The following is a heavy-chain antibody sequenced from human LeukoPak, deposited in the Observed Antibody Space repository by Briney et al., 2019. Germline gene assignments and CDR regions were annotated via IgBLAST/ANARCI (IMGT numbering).Heavy chain of an antibody. CDR2: IYYSGST. Sequence: SETLSLTCTVSGGSISSSSYYWGWIRQPPGKGLEWIGSIYYSGSTYYNPSLKSRVTISVDTSKNQFSLKLSSVTAADTAVYYCARDLGAYYYDSSGHHGGFDYWGQGTLVTVS. V-gene: IGHV4-39*07. CDR1: GGSISSSSYY. J-gene: IGHJ4*02. CDR3: ARDLGAYYYDSSGHHGGFDY. D-gene: IGHD3-22*01.